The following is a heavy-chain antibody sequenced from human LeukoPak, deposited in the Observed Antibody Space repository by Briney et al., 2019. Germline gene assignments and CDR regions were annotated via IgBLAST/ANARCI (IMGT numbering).Heavy chain of an antibody. D-gene: IGHD2-2*01. V-gene: IGHV3-74*01. CDR3: GRGRSPAAVDD. CDR1: GFTFSDHY. Sequence: PGGSLRLSCAASGFTFSDHYMVWVRQAPGKGLVWVSHINGDGSNVNYADSVKGRFTISRDNAKNTLYLQMNSPRVEDTALYYCGRGRSPAAVDDWGQGTLVTVPS. CDR2: INGDGSNV. J-gene: IGHJ4*02.